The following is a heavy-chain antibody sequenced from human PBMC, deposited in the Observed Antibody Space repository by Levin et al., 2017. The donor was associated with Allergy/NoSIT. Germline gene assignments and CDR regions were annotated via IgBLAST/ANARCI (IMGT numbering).Heavy chain of an antibody. Sequence: GGSLRLSCAASGFTFTSYAMHWVRQAPGKGLEWVALISYDGSNKYYADSVKGRFTISRDNSKNTLFLQMNSLRAEDTAVYFCARERMGETPYDAFDIWGQGTMVTVSS. CDR2: ISYDGSNK. J-gene: IGHJ3*02. CDR3: ARERMGETPYDAFDI. V-gene: IGHV3-30-3*01. CDR1: GFTFTSYA. D-gene: IGHD3-16*01.